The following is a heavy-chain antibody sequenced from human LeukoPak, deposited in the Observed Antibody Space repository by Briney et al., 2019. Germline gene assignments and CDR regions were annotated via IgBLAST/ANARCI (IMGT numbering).Heavy chain of an antibody. CDR1: GYTFTGYY. D-gene: IGHD6-19*01. J-gene: IGHJ4*02. Sequence: ASVKVSCKASGYTFTGYYMHWVRQAPGQGLEWMGWINPNSGGTNYAQKFQGRVTMTRDTSISTAYMELSRLRSDDTAVYYCASSNGYSSGWYLPITDYWGQGTLDTVSS. V-gene: IGHV1-2*02. CDR3: ASSNGYSSGWYLPITDY. CDR2: INPNSGGT.